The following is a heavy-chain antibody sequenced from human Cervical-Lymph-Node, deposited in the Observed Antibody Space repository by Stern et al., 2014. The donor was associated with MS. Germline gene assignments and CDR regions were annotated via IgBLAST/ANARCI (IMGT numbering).Heavy chain of an antibody. V-gene: IGHV3-53*01. Sequence: VQLVQSGAGVIQPGGSLRLSCTASGLTVSRDYMTWVRQAPGKELEWVSLITNFGSTFYADSVKGRFTISRDDSKNTVYLHMTSLRAEDTAMYYCARDTSSPERSDWWGQGTLVTVSS. CDR1: GLTVSRDY. J-gene: IGHJ4*02. CDR3: ARDTSSPERSDW. CDR2: ITNFGST. D-gene: IGHD1-1*01.